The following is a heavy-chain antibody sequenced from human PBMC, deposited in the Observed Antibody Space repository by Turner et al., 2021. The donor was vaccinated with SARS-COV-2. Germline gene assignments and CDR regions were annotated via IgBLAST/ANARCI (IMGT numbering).Heavy chain of an antibody. D-gene: IGHD6-13*01. CDR2: INPIDASI. Sequence: VQLVQSGAEVRKPGDSVKVSCTASGYTFTNHHRHWFRQAPGQGLVWIGIINPIDASISHAQKFQRRVTLTSDTSTSTVNMEMSGLRYNDTVGYYCARYGVSPDIVSACTLGYWGQGSLVTVSS. CDR1: GYTFTNHH. J-gene: IGHJ4*02. CDR3: ARYGVSPDIVSACTLGY. V-gene: IGHV1-46*01.